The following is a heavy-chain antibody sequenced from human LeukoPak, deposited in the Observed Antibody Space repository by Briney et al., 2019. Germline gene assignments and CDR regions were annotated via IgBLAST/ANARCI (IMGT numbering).Heavy chain of an antibody. CDR2: INSDGSST. CDR1: GFTFSSYW. D-gene: IGHD4-17*01. CDR3: AKDLDYGDYVLLYWYFDL. Sequence: GGSLRLSCAASGFTFSSYWMHWVRQAPGKGLVWVSRINSDGSSTSYADSVKGRFTISRDNAKNTLYLQMNSLRAEDTAVYYCAKDLDYGDYVLLYWYFDLWGRGTLVTVSS. J-gene: IGHJ2*01. V-gene: IGHV3-74*01.